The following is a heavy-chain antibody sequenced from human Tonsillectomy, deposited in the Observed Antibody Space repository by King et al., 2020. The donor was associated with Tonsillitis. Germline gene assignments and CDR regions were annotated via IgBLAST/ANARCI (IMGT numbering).Heavy chain of an antibody. J-gene: IGHJ4*02. Sequence: QLQESGPGVVKPSETLSLTCTVSGGSISSSDHYWAWIRQPPGKGLEWIGYMYYSGTIFYNPSLKSRITISGGTSENRFSLKLSAVTAADTAVYFCASSVSGSFDYWGQGAPVTVSS. V-gene: IGHV4-39*01. D-gene: IGHD1-26*01. CDR3: ASSVSGSFDY. CDR2: MYYSGTI. CDR1: GGSISSSDHY.